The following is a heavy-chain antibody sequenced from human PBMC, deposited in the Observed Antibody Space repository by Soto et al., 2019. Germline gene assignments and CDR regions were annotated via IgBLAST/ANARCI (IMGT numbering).Heavy chain of an antibody. D-gene: IGHD3-16*01. CDR2: MSYNGRT. J-gene: IGHJ4*02. Sequence: SETLSLTCTVSGGSITTFYWSWIRQTPGMGLEWIGYMSYNGRTTYNPSLKSRVTISLDASKNQYSLNMRSVTTADTAVYYCARARAHDYGKYYFDYWGPGTLVTVSS. V-gene: IGHV4-59*01. CDR3: ARARAHDYGKYYFDY. CDR1: GGSITTFY.